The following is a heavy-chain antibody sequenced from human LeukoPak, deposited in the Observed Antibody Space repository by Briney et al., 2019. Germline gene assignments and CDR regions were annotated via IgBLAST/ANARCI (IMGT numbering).Heavy chain of an antibody. J-gene: IGHJ5*02. CDR3: ARGLMVYAGIRFDP. CDR2: MNPNSGNT. V-gene: IGHV1-8*01. D-gene: IGHD2-8*01. CDR1: GYTFTSYD. Sequence: GASVKVSCKASGYTFTSYDINWMRQATGQGLEWMGWMNPNSGNTGYAQKFQGRVTMTRNTSISTAYMELSSLRSEDTAVYYCARGLMVYAGIRFDPWGQGTLVTVSS.